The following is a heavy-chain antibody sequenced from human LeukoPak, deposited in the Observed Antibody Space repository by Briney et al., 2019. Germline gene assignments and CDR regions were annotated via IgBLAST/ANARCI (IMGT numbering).Heavy chain of an antibody. CDR1: GFTFSSYS. J-gene: IGHJ3*02. Sequence: GGSLRLSCAASGFTFSSYSMNWVRQAPGKGLEWVSYISSSSSTIYYADSVKGRFTISRDNAKNSLYLQMNSLRAEDTAVYYCARDVEGRARAFDIWGQGTMVTVSS. V-gene: IGHV3-48*01. CDR3: ARDVEGRARAFDI. CDR2: ISSSSSTI. D-gene: IGHD3-3*01.